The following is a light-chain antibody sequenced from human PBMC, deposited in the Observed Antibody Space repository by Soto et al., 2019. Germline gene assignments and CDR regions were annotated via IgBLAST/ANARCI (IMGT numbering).Light chain of an antibody. CDR3: QQSYSTPLT. Sequence: DIQMTQSPSSLSASVGDRVTITCRASQSISSNLNGYQQKPGKAPQILIDAASSVQSVVPSRFSSSGSGTDFTLTISSLQPDDFATYYCQQSYSTPLTFGPGTKVDV. CDR2: AAS. V-gene: IGKV1-39*01. J-gene: IGKJ3*01. CDR1: QSISSN.